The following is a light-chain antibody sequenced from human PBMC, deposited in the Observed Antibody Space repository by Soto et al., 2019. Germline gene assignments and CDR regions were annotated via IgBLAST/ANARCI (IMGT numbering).Light chain of an antibody. V-gene: IGKV3-11*01. CDR1: QSLTNNY. Sequence: EIVLTQSPGILSLSPGERATLSCRASQSLTNNYFAWYQQKPGQAPRLLIYDASNRATGIPARFSGSGSGTDFTLTISSLEPEDFAVYYCQQRSNWPPITFGQGTRLEIK. J-gene: IGKJ5*01. CDR2: DAS. CDR3: QQRSNWPPIT.